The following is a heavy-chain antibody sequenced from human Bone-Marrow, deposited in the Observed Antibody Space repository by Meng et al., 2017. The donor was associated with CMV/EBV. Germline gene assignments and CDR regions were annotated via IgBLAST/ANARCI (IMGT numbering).Heavy chain of an antibody. J-gene: IGHJ5*01. D-gene: IGHD6-13*01. CDR3: ARNYQKGQAAAGSCWFNP. V-gene: IGHV4-39*01. Sequence: SERRSLTCTVSGGSTSSRSYYWGWIRQPPGKGLEWIGSIYYSGSTHYNPSLKCRVTLSVDTSKNQFSLKLSSVTAADTAVYYCARNYQKGQAAAGSCWFNPWGQGTLVTVSS. CDR2: IYYSGST. CDR1: GGSTSSRSYY.